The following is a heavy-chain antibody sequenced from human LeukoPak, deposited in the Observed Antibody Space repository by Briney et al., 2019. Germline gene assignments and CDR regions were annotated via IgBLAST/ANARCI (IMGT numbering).Heavy chain of an antibody. J-gene: IGHJ4*02. Sequence: GESLQISCQGSGYSFTSSWIGWVRQMPGKGLEWMGIIHPGDSDTRHSPSFQGRVSISADKSISTAYLQWSSLKASDTAIYYCARPYSTSAVGDYWGRGPLVTVS. D-gene: IGHD6-13*01. CDR3: ARPYSTSAVGDY. V-gene: IGHV5-51*01. CDR2: IHPGDSDT. CDR1: GYSFTSSW.